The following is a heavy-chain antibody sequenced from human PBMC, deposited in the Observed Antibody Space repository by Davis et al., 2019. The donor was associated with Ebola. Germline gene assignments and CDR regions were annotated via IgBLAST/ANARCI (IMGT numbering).Heavy chain of an antibody. CDR2: ISSDGSNE. CDR3: ARDRYYYGMDV. J-gene: IGHJ6*02. Sequence: GESLKISCAASGFTFSSYAMHWVRQAPGKGLEWVAVISSDGSNEYYADSVKGRFTISRDNSKNTLYLQMNSLRPEDTAVYYCARDRYYYGMDVWGQGTTVTVSS. V-gene: IGHV3-30-3*01. CDR1: GFTFSSYA.